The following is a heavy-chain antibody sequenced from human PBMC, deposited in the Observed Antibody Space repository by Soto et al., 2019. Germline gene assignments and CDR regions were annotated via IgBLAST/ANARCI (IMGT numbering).Heavy chain of an antibody. CDR1: GFTFSSYW. D-gene: IGHD3-22*01. J-gene: IGHJ2*01. CDR3: ARADADSSGYYYVLWYFDL. V-gene: IGHV3-74*01. CDR2: INSDGSST. Sequence: PGGSLRLSCAASGFTFSSYWMHWVGQAPGKGLVWVSRINSDGSSTSYADSVKGRFTISRDNAKNTLYLQMNSLRAEDTAVYYCARADADSSGYYYVLWYFDLWGRGTLVTVSS.